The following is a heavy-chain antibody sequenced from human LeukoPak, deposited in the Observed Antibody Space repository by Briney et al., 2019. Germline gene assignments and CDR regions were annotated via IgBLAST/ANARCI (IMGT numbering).Heavy chain of an antibody. CDR1: GYTFTGYY. V-gene: IGHV1-2*04. Sequence: ASVNVSFKASGYTFTGYYMHWVRQAPGQGLEWMGWINPNSGGTNYSQKFQGWVTMTRDTSISTAYMELSRLRSDDTAVYYCARDRTLFPPGGEFHGAYYYYYGMDVWGQGTTVTVSS. CDR2: INPNSGGT. D-gene: IGHD2-21*01. CDR3: ARDRTLFPPGGEFHGAYYYYYGMDV. J-gene: IGHJ6*02.